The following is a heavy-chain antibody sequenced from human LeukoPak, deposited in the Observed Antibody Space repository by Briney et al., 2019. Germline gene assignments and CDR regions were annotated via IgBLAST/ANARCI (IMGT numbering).Heavy chain of an antibody. CDR2: IYYSGST. CDR1: GGSISSSSYY. D-gene: IGHD3-10*01. CDR3: ARSSLWFGDKTIDY. V-gene: IGHV4-39*07. J-gene: IGHJ4*02. Sequence: PSETLSLTCTVSGGSISSSSYYWGWIRQPPGKGLEWIGSIYYSGSTYYNPSLKSRVTISVDTSKNQFSLKLSSVTAADTAVYYCARSSLWFGDKTIDYWGQGTLVTVSS.